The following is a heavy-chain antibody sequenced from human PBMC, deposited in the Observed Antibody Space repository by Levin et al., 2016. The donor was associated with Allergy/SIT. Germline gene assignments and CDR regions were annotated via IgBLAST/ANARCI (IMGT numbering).Heavy chain of an antibody. Sequence: GESLKISCAASGFTFSSYGMHWVRQAPGKGLEWVAVIWYDGSNKYYADSVKGRFTISRDNSKNTLYLQMNSLRAEDTAVYYCARDRIVGGSNWFDPWGQGTLVTVSS. J-gene: IGHJ5*02. D-gene: IGHD1-26*01. CDR1: GFTFSSYG. V-gene: IGHV3-33*01. CDR3: ARDRIVGGSNWFDP. CDR2: IWYDGSNK.